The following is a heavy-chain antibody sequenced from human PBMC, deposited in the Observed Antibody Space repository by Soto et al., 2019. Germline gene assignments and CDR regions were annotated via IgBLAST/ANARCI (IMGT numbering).Heavy chain of an antibody. V-gene: IGHV1-18*01. CDR2: ISAYNGNT. D-gene: IGHD2-15*01. CDR3: ARVGIGGGTPFDS. Sequence: QVQLVQSGAEVKKPGASVKVSCKASGYTFSSFGITWVRQAPGQGLEWMGWISAYNGNTNYAQKLQCRVXXTXDKXTSTAYMELRSVRSDDTAVYYCARVGIGGGTPFDSWGQGTPVTVPS. J-gene: IGHJ4*02. CDR1: GYTFSSFG.